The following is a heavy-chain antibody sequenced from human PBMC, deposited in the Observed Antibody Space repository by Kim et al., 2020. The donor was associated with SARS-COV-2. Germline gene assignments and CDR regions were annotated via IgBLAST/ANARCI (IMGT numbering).Heavy chain of an antibody. CDR3: ARWPLAAAGTIHGDY. CDR2: IYSGGST. V-gene: IGHV3-66*01. Sequence: GGSLRLSCAASGFTVSSNYMSWVRQAPGKGLEWVSVIYSGGSTYYADSVKGRFTISRDNSKNTLYLQMNSLRAEDTAVYYCARWPLAAAGTIHGDYWGQGTLVTVSS. CDR1: GFTVSSNY. J-gene: IGHJ4*02. D-gene: IGHD6-13*01.